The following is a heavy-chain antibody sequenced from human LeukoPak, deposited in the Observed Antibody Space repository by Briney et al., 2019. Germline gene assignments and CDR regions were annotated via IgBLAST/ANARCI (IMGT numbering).Heavy chain of an antibody. Sequence: GGSLRLSCAASGFTFSGYWMSWVRQAPGKGLEWVANIKQDGSEKYYVDSVKGRFTISRDNAKTSLYLQMNSLRAEDTAVYYCARGDYYDSSGYYYEAEYFQHWGQGTLVTVFS. CDR1: GFTFSGYW. D-gene: IGHD3-22*01. CDR2: IKQDGSEK. V-gene: IGHV3-7*01. J-gene: IGHJ1*01. CDR3: ARGDYYDSSGYYYEAEYFQH.